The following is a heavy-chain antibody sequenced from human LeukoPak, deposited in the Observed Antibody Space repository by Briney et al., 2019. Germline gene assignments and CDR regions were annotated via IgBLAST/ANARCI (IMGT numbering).Heavy chain of an antibody. Sequence: SETLSLTCAVSVGSLTSGGYSWSWIRQPPGKGLEWIGYFYYNGNTNYNPSLKSRVTISVDTSKNQFSLNLSSVTAADTAVYYCARDGRYYYDSSGYNMWPEGFDYWGQGTLVTVSS. CDR2: FYYNGNT. CDR1: VGSLTSGGYS. CDR3: ARDGRYYYDSSGYNMWPEGFDY. D-gene: IGHD3-22*01. J-gene: IGHJ4*02. V-gene: IGHV4-61*08.